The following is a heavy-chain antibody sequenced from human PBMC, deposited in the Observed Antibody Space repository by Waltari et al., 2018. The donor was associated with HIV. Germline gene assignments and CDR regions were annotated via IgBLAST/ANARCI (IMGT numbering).Heavy chain of an antibody. CDR2: ISGSGGST. CDR3: VKEHQYSHSWYSYYGMDV. Sequence: EVQVLAPGGALLQPGGPLRLTGAASALTFRHHCMCWVRPAPGKGLEWVSTISGSGGSTYYADSVKGSFTVSRDNSKNTLYLQMNSLRAEDTAVYFCVKEHQYSHSWYSYYGMDVWGQGTTVTVSS. V-gene: IGHV3-23*01. J-gene: IGHJ6*02. D-gene: IGHD6-13*01. CDR1: ALTFRHHC.